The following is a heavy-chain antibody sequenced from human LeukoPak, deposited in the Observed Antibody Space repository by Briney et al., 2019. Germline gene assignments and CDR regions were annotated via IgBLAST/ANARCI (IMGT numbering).Heavy chain of an antibody. CDR3: ARQLYDSSGYPFDY. CDR1: GASITTYY. J-gene: IGHJ4*02. V-gene: IGHV4-59*08. D-gene: IGHD3-22*01. CDR2: IYHSGST. Sequence: SETLSLPCTVSGASITTYYWSWIRQLPGKGLEWIGYIYHSGSTKYNPSLKSRVTISVDTSKNQFSLRLSSVTAADTAVYYCARQLYDSSGYPFDYWGQGTLVTVSS.